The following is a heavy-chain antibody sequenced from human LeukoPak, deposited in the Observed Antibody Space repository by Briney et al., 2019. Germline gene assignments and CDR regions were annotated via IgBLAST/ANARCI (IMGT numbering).Heavy chain of an antibody. CDR3: ARVPGFTGYDILTGYLFDY. Sequence: GGSLRLSCAASGFIFSDYYMYWIRQAPGKGLEWVSYISRSGSTIYADSVKGRFTISRDNAKNSLYLQVNSLRPEDTAVYYCARVPGFTGYDILTGYLFDYWGQGTLVTVSS. D-gene: IGHD3-9*01. CDR1: GFIFSDYY. V-gene: IGHV3-11*01. CDR2: ISRSGSTI. J-gene: IGHJ4*02.